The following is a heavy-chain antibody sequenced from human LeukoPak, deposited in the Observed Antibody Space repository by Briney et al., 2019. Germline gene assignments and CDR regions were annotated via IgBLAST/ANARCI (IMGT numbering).Heavy chain of an antibody. CDR3: ARDWGYHYDSSDYGGYYFDS. V-gene: IGHV3-30*03. Sequence: GGSLRLSCAASGFTFSSYGMRWVRQAPGKGLEWVAVISYDGSNKYYADSVKGRFTISRDNSKNTLYLQMNSLRAEDTALYYCARDWGYHYDSSDYGGYYFDSWGQGTLVTVSS. CDR1: GFTFSSYG. CDR2: ISYDGSNK. D-gene: IGHD3-22*01. J-gene: IGHJ4*02.